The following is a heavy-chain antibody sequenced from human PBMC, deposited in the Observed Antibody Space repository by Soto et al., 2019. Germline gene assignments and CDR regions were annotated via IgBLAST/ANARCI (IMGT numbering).Heavy chain of an antibody. CDR2: INPNSGGT. V-gene: IGHV1-2*02. CDR3: ARGGIMITFGGVISRPHGVFDI. Sequence: VASVKVSCKASGYTFTGYYMHWVRQAPGQGLEWMGWINPNSGGTNYAQKFQGRVTMTRDTSISTAYMELSRLRSDDTAVYYCARGGIMITFGGVISRPHGVFDIWGQGTMVTVSS. D-gene: IGHD3-16*02. J-gene: IGHJ3*02. CDR1: GYTFTGYY.